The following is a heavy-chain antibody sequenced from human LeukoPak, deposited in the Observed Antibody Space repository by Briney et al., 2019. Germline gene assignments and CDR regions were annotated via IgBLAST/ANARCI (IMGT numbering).Heavy chain of an antibody. D-gene: IGHD5-24*01. CDR2: IYYSGST. CDR3: ARGVEMATIKAFDYFDY. V-gene: IGHV4-59*01. CDR1: GGSISSYY. J-gene: IGHJ4*02. Sequence: SETLSLTCTVSGGSISSYYWSWIRQPPGKGLEWIGYIYYSGSTNYNHSLKSRVTISVDTSKNQFSLKLSSVTAADTAVYYCARGVEMATIKAFDYFDYWGQGTLVTVSS.